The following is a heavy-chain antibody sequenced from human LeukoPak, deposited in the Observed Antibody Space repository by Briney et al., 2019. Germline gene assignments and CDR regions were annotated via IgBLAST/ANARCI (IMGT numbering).Heavy chain of an antibody. V-gene: IGHV3-9*01. CDR2: ITWNSDRR. J-gene: IGHJ3*02. CDR1: GFTFDDYA. CDR3: AREAKATRDYDSSGYHFDI. D-gene: IGHD3-22*01. Sequence: PGGSLRLSCTASGFTFDDYAMHWVRQTPGKGLEWVSGITWNSDRRGYADSVKGRFTISRDNAKNSLYLQMNSLRAEDTAVYYCAREAKATRDYDSSGYHFDIWGQGTMVTVSS.